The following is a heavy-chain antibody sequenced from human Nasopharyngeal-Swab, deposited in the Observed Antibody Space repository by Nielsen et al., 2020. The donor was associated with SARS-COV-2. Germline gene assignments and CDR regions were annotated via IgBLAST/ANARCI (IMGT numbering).Heavy chain of an antibody. CDR2: ISYDGSNK. J-gene: IGHJ6*02. D-gene: IGHD3-22*01. V-gene: IGHV3-30-3*01. CDR3: ARTDSRGYYPVTYYYYSMDV. Sequence: WIRQPQGKGLEWVAVISYDGSNKYYADSVKGRFTISRDKSKNTLYLQMNSLRAEDTAVYYCARTDSRGYYPVTYYYYSMDVWGQGTTVTVSS.